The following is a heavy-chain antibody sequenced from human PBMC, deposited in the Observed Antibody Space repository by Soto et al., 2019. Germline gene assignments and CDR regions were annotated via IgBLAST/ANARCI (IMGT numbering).Heavy chain of an antibody. V-gene: IGHV1-8*01. J-gene: IGHJ2*01. Sequence: ASVKVSCKASGYTFTSYDINWVRQATGQGLEWMGWMNPNSGNTGYAQKFQGRVTMTRNTSISTAYMELSSLRSEDTAVYYCTTTGYSRGAPYWYFDLWGRGTLVTVSS. CDR2: MNPNSGNT. CDR3: TTTGYSRGAPYWYFDL. D-gene: IGHD6-13*01. CDR1: GYTFTSYD.